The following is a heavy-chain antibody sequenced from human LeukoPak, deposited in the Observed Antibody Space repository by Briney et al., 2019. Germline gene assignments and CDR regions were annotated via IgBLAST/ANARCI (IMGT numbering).Heavy chain of an antibody. V-gene: IGHV3-15*01. J-gene: IGHJ4*02. D-gene: IGHD3-22*01. Sequence: SGGSLRLSCAASRFTFTNAWMSWVRQAPGKGLDWVGRIRSKIDGGTAEYAAFVKGRFTISRDDSRNMVFLQMSSLKTDDTAVYYCTTAGNYFDHNGQPDLLDYWGQGTLVTVSS. CDR2: IRSKIDGGTA. CDR1: RFTFTNAW. CDR3: TTAGNYFDHNGQPDLLDY.